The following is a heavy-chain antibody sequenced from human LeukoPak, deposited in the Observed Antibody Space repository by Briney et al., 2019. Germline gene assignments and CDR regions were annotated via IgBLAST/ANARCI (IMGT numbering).Heavy chain of an antibody. Sequence: GGSLRLSCAASGIIFSSDAMTWARQAPGKGLEWVSSINGGTTLYAASVEGRLTISRDSSKNTLFLQMNSLRAEDTAVYFCARCRRYTTGWCNWLDPWGQGTQVTVSS. J-gene: IGHJ5*02. D-gene: IGHD6-19*01. CDR3: ARCRRYTTGWCNWLDP. V-gene: IGHV3-23*01. CDR1: GIIFSSDA. CDR2: INGGTT.